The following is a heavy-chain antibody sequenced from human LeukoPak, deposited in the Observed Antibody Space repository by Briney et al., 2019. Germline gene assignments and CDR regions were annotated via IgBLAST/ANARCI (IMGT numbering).Heavy chain of an antibody. J-gene: IGHJ4*02. D-gene: IGHD1-26*01. Sequence: SETLSLTCAVYGGSFSGYYWSWIRQPPGKGLEWIGEINHSGSTNCNPSLKSRVTISVDTSKNQFSLKLSSVTAADTAVYYCAKDQCSGSYYTHWGQGTLVTVSS. CDR1: GGSFSGYY. V-gene: IGHV4-34*01. CDR3: AKDQCSGSYYTH. CDR2: INHSGST.